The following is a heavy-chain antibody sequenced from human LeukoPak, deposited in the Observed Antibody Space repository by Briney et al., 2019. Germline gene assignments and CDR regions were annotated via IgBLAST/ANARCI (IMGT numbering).Heavy chain of an antibody. CDR3: ARGQGSGWENYYYYMDV. V-gene: IGHV1-69*13. Sequence: SVKVSCKASGYTFTGYHVHWVRQAPGQGLEWMGGIIPIFGTANYAQKFQGRVTITADESTSTAYMELSSLRSEDTAVYYCARGQGSGWENYYYYMDVWGKGTTVTVSS. CDR1: GYTFTGYH. J-gene: IGHJ6*03. CDR2: IIPIFGTA. D-gene: IGHD6-19*01.